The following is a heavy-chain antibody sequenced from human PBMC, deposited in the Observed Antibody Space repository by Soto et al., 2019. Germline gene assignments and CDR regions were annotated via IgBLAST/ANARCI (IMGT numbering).Heavy chain of an antibody. J-gene: IGHJ4*02. CDR1: GGTFSSYA. D-gene: IGHD6-6*01. V-gene: IGHV1-69*06. CDR3: ANLEYSRIPFDY. Sequence: QVQLVQSGAEVKKPGSSVKVSCKASGGTFSSYAISWVRQAPGQGLEWMGGIIPIFGTANYAQKFQGRVTITANKSTSTAYMELSSLRSEDPAVYYCANLEYSRIPFDYWGQGTLVTVSS. CDR2: IIPIFGTA.